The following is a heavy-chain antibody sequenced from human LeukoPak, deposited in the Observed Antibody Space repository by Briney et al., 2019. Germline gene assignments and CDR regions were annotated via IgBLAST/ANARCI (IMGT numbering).Heavy chain of an antibody. CDR2: ISWNSGSI. J-gene: IGHJ4*02. CDR3: AKAQSSGWSSFDY. V-gene: IGHV3-9*01. D-gene: IGHD6-19*01. CDR1: GFTFDDYA. Sequence: QAGGSLRLSCAASGFTFDDYAMHWVRQAPGKGLEWVSGISWNSGSIGYADSVKGRFTISRDNAKNSLYLQMNSLRAEDTALYYCAKAQSSGWSSFDYWGQGTLVTVSS.